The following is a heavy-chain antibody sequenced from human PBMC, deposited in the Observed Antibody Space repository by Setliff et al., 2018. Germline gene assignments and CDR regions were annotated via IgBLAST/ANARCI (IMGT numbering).Heavy chain of an antibody. Sequence: ASVKVSCKASGYTFTRYGISWVRQAPGKGFEWMGWIGPYNGNTYYAQKFQGRVAITTDTSRSTAYMELRSLRSDDTAVYYCAKGGNITRETYYYYGMDVWGQGTTVTVSS. D-gene: IGHD1-20*01. J-gene: IGHJ6*02. CDR3: AKGGNITRETYYYYGMDV. V-gene: IGHV1-18*01. CDR2: IGPYNGNT. CDR1: GYTFTRYG.